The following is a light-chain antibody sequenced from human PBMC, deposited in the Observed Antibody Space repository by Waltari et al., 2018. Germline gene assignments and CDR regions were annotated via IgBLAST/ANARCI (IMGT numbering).Light chain of an antibody. CDR2: AAS. CDR1: QGINNY. Sequence: DVQLTQSPSFLSASVGDRVTVTCRASQGINNYVAWYQQKAGKAPKLLIYAASLLYSGVPSRFTGSGSGTEFTLTISSLQPEDFATYYCQQVNSYPQTFGGGTKVEIK. V-gene: IGKV1-9*01. CDR3: QQVNSYPQT. J-gene: IGKJ4*01.